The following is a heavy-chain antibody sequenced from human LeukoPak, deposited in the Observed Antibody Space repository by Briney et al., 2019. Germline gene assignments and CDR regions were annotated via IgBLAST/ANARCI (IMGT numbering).Heavy chain of an antibody. Sequence: SVKVSCKASGGTFTNYAFNWVRQAPGQGLEWMGRIIPIFDSAHYAQRFQGRTTITTDESSTTAYMTLSSLTSDDTAVYYCASQDASIYSESSTSPTYSDWGQGTLVTVSS. CDR1: GGTFTNYA. V-gene: IGHV1-69*05. CDR3: ASQDASIYSESSTSPTYSD. D-gene: IGHD3-22*01. J-gene: IGHJ4*02. CDR2: IIPIFDSA.